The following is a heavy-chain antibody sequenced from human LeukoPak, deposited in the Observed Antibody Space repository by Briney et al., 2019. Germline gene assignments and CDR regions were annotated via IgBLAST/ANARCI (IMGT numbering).Heavy chain of an antibody. Sequence: ASLKVSCKASGYTFTGYYMHWVRQAPGQGLEWMGWINPNSGGTNYAQEFQGRVTMTRDTSISTAYMELSRLRSDDTAVYYCARGAYDYVWGRPVDYWGQGTLVTVSS. J-gene: IGHJ4*02. CDR2: INPNSGGT. CDR1: GYTFTGYY. CDR3: ARGAYDYVWGRPVDY. V-gene: IGHV1-2*02. D-gene: IGHD3-16*01.